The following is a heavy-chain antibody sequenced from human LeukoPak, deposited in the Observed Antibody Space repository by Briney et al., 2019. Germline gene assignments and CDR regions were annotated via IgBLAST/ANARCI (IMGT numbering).Heavy chain of an antibody. Sequence: PGGSLRLSCAASGFTFSSSAMSWVRQAPGKGLEWVSAISNNGGYTYYADSVQGRFTISRDNSKSTLCLQMNSLRAEDTAVYYCARETVGAAQYYFDYWGQGTLVTVSS. CDR2: ISNNGGYT. J-gene: IGHJ4*02. CDR1: GFTFSSSA. D-gene: IGHD2-15*01. CDR3: ARETVGAAQYYFDY. V-gene: IGHV3-23*01.